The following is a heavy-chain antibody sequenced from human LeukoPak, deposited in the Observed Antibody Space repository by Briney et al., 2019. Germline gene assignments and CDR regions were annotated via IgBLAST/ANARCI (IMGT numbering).Heavy chain of an antibody. CDR1: GGSISSSSYY. CDR2: IYYSGST. CDR3: ARRPAAMLDAFET. D-gene: IGHD2-2*01. J-gene: IGHJ3*02. V-gene: IGHV4-39*01. Sequence: SETLSLTXTVSGGSISSSSYYSGWIRQPPGKGLKWIGSIYYSGSTYYDPSLKSRVTISVDTSKNQFSLKLSSVTAADTAVYYWARRPAAMLDAFETWGQGKMSPSLQ.